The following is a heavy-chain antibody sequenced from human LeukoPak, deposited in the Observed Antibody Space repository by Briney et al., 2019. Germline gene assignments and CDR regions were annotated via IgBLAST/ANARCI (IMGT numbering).Heavy chain of an antibody. J-gene: IGHJ3*02. V-gene: IGHV1-69*06. D-gene: IGHD3-22*01. CDR2: IIPIFGTA. CDR1: GGTFSSYA. CDR3: ARGVRHYYYDSSGSDAFDI. Sequence: GASVKVSCKASGGTFSSYAISWVRQAPGQGLEWMGGIIPIFGTANYAQKFQGRVTITADKSTSTAYMELSSLRSEDTAVYYCARGVRHYYYDSSGSDAFDIWGQGTMVTVSS.